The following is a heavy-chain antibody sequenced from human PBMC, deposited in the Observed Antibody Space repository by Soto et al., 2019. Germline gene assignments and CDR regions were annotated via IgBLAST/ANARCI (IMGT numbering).Heavy chain of an antibody. CDR1: GFSFTSYW. CDR3: ARRLGNGYKSTWAAMDI. CDR2: IYPGNSDT. J-gene: IGHJ6*02. Sequence: GQSVKSSSTRYGFSFTSYWIAWVRSLPGKGLEWVGIIYPGNSDTLYGPSFQGQVNISAGRSMNTAYLQWSGLRASDTATYYCARRLGNGYKSTWAAMDIWGLGTTVTVSS. D-gene: IGHD3-16*01. V-gene: IGHV5-51*01.